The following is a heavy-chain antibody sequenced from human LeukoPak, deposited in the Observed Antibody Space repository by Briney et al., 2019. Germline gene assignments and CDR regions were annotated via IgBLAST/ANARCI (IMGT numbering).Heavy chain of an antibody. D-gene: IGHD2-2*01. CDR1: GFTFSSYG. Sequence: GGSLRLSCAASGFTFSSYGMHWVRQAPGKGLEWVAFIRYDGSNKYYADSVKGRFTISRDNSKNTLYLQMNSLRAEDTAVYYCARGGGIVVVPADAFDIWGQGTMVTVSS. J-gene: IGHJ3*02. CDR3: ARGGGIVVVPADAFDI. CDR2: IRYDGSNK. V-gene: IGHV3-30*02.